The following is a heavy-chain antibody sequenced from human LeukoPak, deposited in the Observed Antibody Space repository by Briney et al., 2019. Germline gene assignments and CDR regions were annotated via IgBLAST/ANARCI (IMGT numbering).Heavy chain of an antibody. J-gene: IGHJ4*02. Sequence: PGGSLRLSCAASGFTFSSYWMTWVRQAPGKGLEWVAVISYDGSNKYYADSVKGRFTISRDNSKNTLYLQMNSLRAEDTAVYYCASFDYWGQGTLVTVSS. CDR3: ASFDY. CDR2: ISYDGSNK. V-gene: IGHV3-30*03. CDR1: GFTFSSYW.